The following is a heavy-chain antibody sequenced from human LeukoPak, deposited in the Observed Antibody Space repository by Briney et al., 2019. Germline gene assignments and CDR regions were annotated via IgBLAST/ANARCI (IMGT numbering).Heavy chain of an antibody. Sequence: SETLSLTCTSSGGSISTYYWSWIRQPPGKGLEWIGYVYHSGSTNYSPSLKSRVTISVDMSKNQFSLELRSVTAADTAMYYCARGLRLVGVSSYYFDNWGQGTLVTVSS. J-gene: IGHJ4*02. D-gene: IGHD1-26*01. V-gene: IGHV4-59*01. CDR3: ARGLRLVGVSSYYFDN. CDR2: VYHSGST. CDR1: GGSISTYY.